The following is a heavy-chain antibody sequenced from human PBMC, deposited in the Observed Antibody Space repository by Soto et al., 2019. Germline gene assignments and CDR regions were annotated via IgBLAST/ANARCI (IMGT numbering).Heavy chain of an antibody. V-gene: IGHV4-31*03. CDR2: IYYSGST. J-gene: IGHJ6*02. CDR1: GGSISSGGYY. Sequence: SETLSLTCTVSGGSISSGGYYWSWIRQHPGKGLEWIGYIYYSGSTYYNPSLKSRVTISVDTSKNQFSLKLSSVTVADTAVYYCARDGLRFLEWSPVPPYGMDVWGQGTTVTVSS. D-gene: IGHD3-3*01. CDR3: ARDGLRFLEWSPVPPYGMDV.